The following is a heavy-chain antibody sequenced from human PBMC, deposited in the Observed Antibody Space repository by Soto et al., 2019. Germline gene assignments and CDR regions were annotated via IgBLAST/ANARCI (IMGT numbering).Heavy chain of an antibody. CDR1: GFTFSSYA. D-gene: IGHD1-7*01. J-gene: IGHJ3*02. V-gene: IGHV3-23*01. Sequence: EVQLLESGGGLVQPGGSLRLSCAASGFTFSSYAMSWVRQAPGKGLQWVSAISGGGDDTYYADSVKGRFTISRDNSKNTLYLRMNSLRAEDTAMYYCGRRDWNYPAFDIWGQGTMVTVSS. CDR3: GRRDWNYPAFDI. CDR2: ISGGGDDT.